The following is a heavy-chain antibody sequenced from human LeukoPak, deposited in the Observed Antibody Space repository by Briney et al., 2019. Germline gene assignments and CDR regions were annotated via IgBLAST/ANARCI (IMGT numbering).Heavy chain of an antibody. CDR3: ARRYSSGWPFDN. Sequence: TGGSLRLSCAASGFTFSSYGMHWVRQAPGKGLEWVAVIWYDGSKKYYGDSVKGRFTISRDNAKNTVYLQMNSLRAEDTAVYYCARRYSSGWPFDNWGQGTLVTVSS. CDR2: IWYDGSKK. D-gene: IGHD6-19*01. J-gene: IGHJ4*02. CDR1: GFTFSSYG. V-gene: IGHV3-33*01.